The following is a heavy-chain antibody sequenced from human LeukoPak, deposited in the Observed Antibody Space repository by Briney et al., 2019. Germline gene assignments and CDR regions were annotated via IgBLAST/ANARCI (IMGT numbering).Heavy chain of an antibody. CDR2: ISSGGSTI. CDR1: GFTFSNYN. V-gene: IGHV3-48*04. Sequence: GGSLRLSCAASGFTFSNYNMNWVRQAPGKGLEWVSYISSGGSTIYYADSVKGRFTISRDNAKNSLYLQMNSLIAEDTAVYYCARITVVITYFDYWGQGALVTVSS. J-gene: IGHJ4*02. D-gene: IGHD3-22*01. CDR3: ARITVVITYFDY.